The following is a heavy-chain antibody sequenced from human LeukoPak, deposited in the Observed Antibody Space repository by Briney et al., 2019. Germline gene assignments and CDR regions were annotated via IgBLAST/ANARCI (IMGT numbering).Heavy chain of an antibody. CDR3: ARDAATINFDS. D-gene: IGHD5-24*01. Sequence: GASVKVSCKTSGYTFIGYSINWLRQAPGQGLEWMGCISTNTGNPTYAQGFTGRFVFSLDTSVSTAYLQISSLKAEDTAVYYCARDAATINFDSWGQGTLVTVSS. V-gene: IGHV7-4-1*02. CDR2: ISTNTGNP. J-gene: IGHJ4*02. CDR1: GYTFIGYS.